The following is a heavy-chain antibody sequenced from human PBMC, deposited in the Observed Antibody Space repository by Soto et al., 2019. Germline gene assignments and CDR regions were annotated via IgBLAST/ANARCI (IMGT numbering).Heavy chain of an antibody. CDR1: GFTFSSYA. V-gene: IGHV3-23*01. CDR2: ISGSGGST. CDR3: AKDSAPVYYDSSGPARY. Sequence: PGGSLRLSCAASGFTFSSYAMSWVRQAPGKGLEWVSAISGSGGSTYYADSVKGRFTISRDNSKNTLYLQMNSLRAEDTAVYYCAKDSAPVYYDSSGPARYWGQGTLVTVSS. D-gene: IGHD3-22*01. J-gene: IGHJ4*02.